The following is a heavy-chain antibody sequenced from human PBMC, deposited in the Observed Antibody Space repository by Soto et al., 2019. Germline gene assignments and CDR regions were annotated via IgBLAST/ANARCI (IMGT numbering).Heavy chain of an antibody. Sequence: PGGSLRLSCAASGFTFSSYAMHWVRQAPGKGLEWVAVISYDGSNKYYADSVKGRFTISRDNSKNTLYLQMNSLRAEDTAVYYCARWCGGDCYSSYYYYYGMDVWGQGTTVTVSS. D-gene: IGHD2-21*02. J-gene: IGHJ6*02. V-gene: IGHV3-30-3*01. CDR3: ARWCGGDCYSSYYYYYGMDV. CDR1: GFTFSSYA. CDR2: ISYDGSNK.